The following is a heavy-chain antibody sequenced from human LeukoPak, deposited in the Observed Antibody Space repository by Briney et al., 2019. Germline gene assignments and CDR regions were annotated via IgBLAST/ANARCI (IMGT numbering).Heavy chain of an antibody. CDR3: ARGLYSGSYYYYYGMDV. Sequence: PGGSLRLSCAASGFTFSSYDMHWVRQATGKGLECVSATGTAGDTYYPGSVKGRFTISRENAKNSLYLQMNSLRAGDTAVYYCARGLYSGSYYYYYGMDVWGQGTTVTVSS. D-gene: IGHD1-26*01. V-gene: IGHV3-13*04. CDR2: TGTAGDT. CDR1: GFTFSSYD. J-gene: IGHJ6*02.